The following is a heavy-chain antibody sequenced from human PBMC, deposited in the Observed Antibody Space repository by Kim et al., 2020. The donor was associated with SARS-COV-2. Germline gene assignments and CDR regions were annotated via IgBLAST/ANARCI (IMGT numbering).Heavy chain of an antibody. CDR2: ISYDGSNN. CDR3: AKDQGGRLNYGMDV. D-gene: IGHD6-25*01. J-gene: IGHJ6*02. CDR1: GFTFSSYG. V-gene: IGHV3-30*18. Sequence: GGSLRLSCAASGFTFSSYGMPWVRQAPGKRLEWVAVISYDGSNNYYADSVKGRFTISSDNSKNTLYLQMNSLRAEDTAVYYCAKDQGGRLNYGMDVWGQG.